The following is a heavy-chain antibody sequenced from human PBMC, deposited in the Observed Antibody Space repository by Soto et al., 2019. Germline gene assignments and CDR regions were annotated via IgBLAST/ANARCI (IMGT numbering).Heavy chain of an antibody. CDR1: GGSISSGAYY. D-gene: IGHD4-17*01. V-gene: IGHV4-31*03. Sequence: QVQLQESGPGLVMPSQTLSLTCTVSGGSISSGAYYWSWIRQHPGKGLEWIGYIYYSGSTYYNPSLKSRVTISVDTSKNQFSLQLSSVTAEDTAVYYCAREGDYAAFDIWGQGTMVTVSS. J-gene: IGHJ3*02. CDR3: AREGDYAAFDI. CDR2: IYYSGST.